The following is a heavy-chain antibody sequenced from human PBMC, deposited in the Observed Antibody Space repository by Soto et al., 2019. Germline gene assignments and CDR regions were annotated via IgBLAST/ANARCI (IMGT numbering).Heavy chain of an antibody. J-gene: IGHJ6*02. CDR1: GSTFSAYD. V-gene: IGHV3-13*05. CDR2: IGAADDP. CDR3: ARAYSGRLPRRADYYFAMDV. Sequence: GGSLRLSCSAPGSTFSAYDMHWVRQTTGKELEWVSAIGAADDPYYLGSVKGRFTISRENAKNSLYLQMNSLRAEDTAVYYCARAYSGRLPRRADYYFAMDVWGQGTKVTVSS. D-gene: IGHD2-15*01.